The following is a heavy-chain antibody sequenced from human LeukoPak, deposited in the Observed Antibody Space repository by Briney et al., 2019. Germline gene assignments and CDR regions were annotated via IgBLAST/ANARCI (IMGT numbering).Heavy chain of an antibody. D-gene: IGHD3-22*01. V-gene: IGHV4-34*01. Sequence: PSETLSLTCAVYGGSFSGYYWSWIRQPTGKGLEWIGEINHSGSTYYNPSLKSRVTISVDTSKNQFSLKLSSVTAADTAVYYCARGSSGPIDYWGQGTLVTVSS. J-gene: IGHJ4*02. CDR3: ARGSSGPIDY. CDR2: INHSGST. CDR1: GGSFSGYY.